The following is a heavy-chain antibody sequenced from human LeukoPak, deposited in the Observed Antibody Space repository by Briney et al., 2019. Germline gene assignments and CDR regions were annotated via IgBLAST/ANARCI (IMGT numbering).Heavy chain of an antibody. CDR2: IFYSGST. J-gene: IGHJ4*02. D-gene: IGHD6-19*01. CDR1: GGSISTSNYY. V-gene: IGHV4-39*07. Sequence: SETLSLTCTVSGGSISTSNYYWGWIRQPPGKGLEWIGNIFYSGSTYYNPSLKSRVTISVDTSKNQFSLKLSSVTAADTAVYYCARGGSSGWYGGLSFDYWGQGTLVTVSS. CDR3: ARGGSSGWYGGLSFDY.